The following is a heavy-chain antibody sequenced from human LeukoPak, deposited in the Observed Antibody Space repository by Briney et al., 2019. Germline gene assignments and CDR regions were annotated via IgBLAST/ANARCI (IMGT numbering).Heavy chain of an antibody. CDR1: GYTFTSYY. CDR2: INPSGGST. V-gene: IGHV1-46*01. Sequence: ASVKVSCKASGYTFTSYYMHWVRQAPGQGLEWMGIINPSGGSTSYAQKFQGRVTMTRDMSTSTVYMELSSLRPEDTAIYYCARAGASLVAAGGNWHPDLWGRGTLVTVSS. J-gene: IGHJ2*01. D-gene: IGHD6-13*01. CDR3: ARAGASLVAAGGNWHPDL.